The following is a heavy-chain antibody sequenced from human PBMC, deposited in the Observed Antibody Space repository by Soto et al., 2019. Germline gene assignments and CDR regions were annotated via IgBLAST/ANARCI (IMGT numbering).Heavy chain of an antibody. CDR1: GFTFSSYV. Sequence: PGGSLRLSCAASGFTFSSYVMHWVRQAPGKGLEWVAHISYDGNNKYYADSVKGRFTISRDNSKNTLYLQMNSLRAEDTAVYYCASLPYGSGYYYDYWGQGTLVTVSS. J-gene: IGHJ4*02. CDR2: ISYDGNNK. D-gene: IGHD3-22*01. CDR3: ASLPYGSGYYYDY. V-gene: IGHV3-30*14.